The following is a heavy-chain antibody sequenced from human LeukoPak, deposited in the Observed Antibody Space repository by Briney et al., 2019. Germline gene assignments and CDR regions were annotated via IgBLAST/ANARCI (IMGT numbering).Heavy chain of an antibody. CDR3: ARADYDSSGYYPTDGSTDFDY. CDR2: ISAYNGNT. Sequence: GASVKVSCKASGYTFTSYAMNWVRQAPGQGLEWMGWISAYNGNTNYAQKLQGRVTMTTDTSTSTAYMELRSLRSDDTAVYYCARADYDSSGYYPTDGSTDFDYWGQGTLVTVSS. J-gene: IGHJ4*02. CDR1: GYTFTSYA. D-gene: IGHD3-22*01. V-gene: IGHV1-18*01.